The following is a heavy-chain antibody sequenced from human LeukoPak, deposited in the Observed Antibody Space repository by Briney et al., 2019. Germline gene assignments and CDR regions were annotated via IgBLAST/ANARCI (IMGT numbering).Heavy chain of an antibody. CDR2: ISSSGRTK. Sequence: GGSLRLSCAASGFTFSDYQMSWIRQAPGKGLEWVSYISSSGRTKYYADSVKGRFTISRDNAKNSLYLQMNSLRAEDTAVYYCARPDCSRTSCYEFEYWGQGTLVTVSS. J-gene: IGHJ4*02. CDR1: GFTFSDYQ. CDR3: ARPDCSRTSCYEFEY. V-gene: IGHV3-11*04. D-gene: IGHD2-2*01.